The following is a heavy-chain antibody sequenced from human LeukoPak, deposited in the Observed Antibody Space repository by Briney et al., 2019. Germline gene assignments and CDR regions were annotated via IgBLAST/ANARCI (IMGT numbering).Heavy chain of an antibody. CDR1: AFTSGSYW. V-gene: IGHV3-7*04. J-gene: IGHJ4*02. CDR3: ARVAYDNVWGRYRPYTFDY. CDR2: IKQEGGQK. Sequence: GGSLRLSCPASAFTSGSYWMAWVRQAPGKGRQWVANIKQEGGQKYFGGSGKGRFTISRDTPRNSLYLNMHSLRVEDTAVYYCARVAYDNVWGRYRPYTFDYWGQGTLVTVSS. D-gene: IGHD3-16*02.